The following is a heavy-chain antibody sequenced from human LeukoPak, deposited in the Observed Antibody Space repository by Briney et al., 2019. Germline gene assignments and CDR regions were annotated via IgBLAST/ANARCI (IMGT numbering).Heavy chain of an antibody. CDR2: IYRGRA. J-gene: IGHJ3*02. CDR3: ARERSASPAFDI. Sequence: PSETLSLTCTVSGGSIGTFYWHWLGQHPGKGLEWLGFIYRGRAIYTPSHKSRVTMTVNTAKNQFSLMLTSVNAADAAVYYCARERSASPAFDIWGQGTGVSVSS. CDR1: GGSIGTFY. V-gene: IGHV4-59*01.